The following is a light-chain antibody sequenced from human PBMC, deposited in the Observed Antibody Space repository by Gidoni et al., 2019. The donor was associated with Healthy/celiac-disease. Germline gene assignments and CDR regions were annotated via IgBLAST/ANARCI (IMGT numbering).Light chain of an antibody. CDR3: QQHNNWPPGYT. CDR1: QSVSSN. V-gene: IGKV3-15*01. Sequence: ELVMPHSPAPLSVSPGERATPPCRASQSVSSNLAWYQQKPGQAPRLLIYVASTRATGTTARFSGSGSGTEYTLIISSLQSEDFAVYYCQQHNNWPPGYTFGQGTKLEIK. CDR2: VAS. J-gene: IGKJ2*01.